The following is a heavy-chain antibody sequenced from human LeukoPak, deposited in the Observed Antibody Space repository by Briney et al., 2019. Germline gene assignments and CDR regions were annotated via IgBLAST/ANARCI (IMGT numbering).Heavy chain of an antibody. J-gene: IGHJ5*02. V-gene: IGHV4-34*01. CDR2: INHSGST. D-gene: IGHD5-18*01. CDR3: ARKGGWKQSQFAA. Sequence: PSETLSLTCAVYGGSFSDYYWSWIRQPPGKELEWIGEINHSGSTNYNPSLKSRVTISVDTSKNQFSLKLTSVTAADTAVYYCARKGGWKQSQFAAWGQGALVTVSS. CDR1: GGSFSDYY.